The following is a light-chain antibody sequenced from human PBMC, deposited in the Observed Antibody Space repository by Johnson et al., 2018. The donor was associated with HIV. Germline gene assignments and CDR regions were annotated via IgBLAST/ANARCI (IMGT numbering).Light chain of an antibody. J-gene: IGLJ1*01. Sequence: QFVLTQPPSVSAAPGQKVTISCSGSTSNIGKSYVSWYQQLPGTAPKLLIYDNNKRPSGIPDRFSGSKSGTSATLDITGLQTGDDADYYCQSWDSSLSVGSYVVYVFGTGTKVTVL. CDR2: DNN. V-gene: IGLV1-51*01. CDR1: TSNIGKSY. CDR3: QSWDSSLSVGSYVVYV.